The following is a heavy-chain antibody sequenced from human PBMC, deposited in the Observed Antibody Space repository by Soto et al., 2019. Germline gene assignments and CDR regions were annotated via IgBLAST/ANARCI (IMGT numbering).Heavy chain of an antibody. CDR2: INSKTDGGTT. Sequence: ELQLVESGGGFVKPGGSLRVSCVASGFTFSNTWMNWVRQAPGKGLEWVGHINSKTDGGTTDYATPVKGRLTISRDDSKTTLYLQMNSLNTEEKAVYYCITLLVIIDAYTQLGYWGQGHLVNVS. CDR1: GFTFSNTW. J-gene: IGHJ4*02. CDR3: ITLLVIIDAYTQLGY. V-gene: IGHV3-15*07. D-gene: IGHD2-8*02.